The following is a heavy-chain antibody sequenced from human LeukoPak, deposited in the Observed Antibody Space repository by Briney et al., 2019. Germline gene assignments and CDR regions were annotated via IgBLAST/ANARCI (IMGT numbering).Heavy chain of an antibody. Sequence: PSETLSLTCAVYGGSFSGYYWSWIRQPPGKGLEWIGEINHSGSTNYNPSLKSRVTISVDTSKNQFSLKLSSVTAADTAVYYCARVGADSSGYSPYYYMDVWGKGTTVTVSS. J-gene: IGHJ6*03. CDR3: ARVGADSSGYSPYYYMDV. CDR1: GGSFSGYY. CDR2: INHSGST. V-gene: IGHV4-34*01. D-gene: IGHD3-22*01.